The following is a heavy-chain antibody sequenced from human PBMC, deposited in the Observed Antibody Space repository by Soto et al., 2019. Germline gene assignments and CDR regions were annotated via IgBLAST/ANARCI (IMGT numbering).Heavy chain of an antibody. D-gene: IGHD3-10*01. V-gene: IGHV4-34*01. CDR2: INHSGST. Sequence: SETLSLTCAVYGGSFSGYYWSWIRQPPGKGLEWIGEINHSGSTNYNPSLKSRVTISVDTSKNQFSLKLSSVTAADTAVYYCARDRRFITMVRGVIILDSWGQGTLVTVSS. J-gene: IGHJ4*02. CDR1: GGSFSGYY. CDR3: ARDRRFITMVRGVIILDS.